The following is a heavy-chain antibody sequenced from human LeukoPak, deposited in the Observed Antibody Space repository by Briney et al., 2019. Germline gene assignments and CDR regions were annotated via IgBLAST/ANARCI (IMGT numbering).Heavy chain of an antibody. D-gene: IGHD6-19*01. CDR2: INHSGST. CDR1: GDSCSGYY. CDR3: ARGKPVSGTGEDI. J-gene: IGHJ3*02. V-gene: IGHV4-34*01. Sequence: SETLSVTCADYGDSCSGYYWSGIRQPPGKGREGMGEINHSGSTNYNPSRKSRVTISGDTSKNQFSLKLSSVTAADTAVYYCARGKPVSGTGEDIWGQGTMVTASS.